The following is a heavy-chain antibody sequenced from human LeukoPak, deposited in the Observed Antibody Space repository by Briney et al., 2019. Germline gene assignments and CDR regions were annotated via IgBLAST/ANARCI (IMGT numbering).Heavy chain of an antibody. Sequence: ASVKVSCKASGYTFTGYYMHWVRQAPGQGLEWMGWINPNSGGTNYAQKFQGRVTMTRDTSISTAYMELSRLRSDDTAVYYCARVPVVAVAGHFDYWGQGTLVTVSS. CDR3: ARVPVVAVAGHFDY. CDR1: GYTFTGYY. J-gene: IGHJ4*02. V-gene: IGHV1-2*02. D-gene: IGHD6-19*01. CDR2: INPNSGGT.